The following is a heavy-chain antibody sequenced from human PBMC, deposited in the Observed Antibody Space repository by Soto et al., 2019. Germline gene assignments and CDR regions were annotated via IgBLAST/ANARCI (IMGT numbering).Heavy chain of an antibody. CDR2: IYWDDDK. V-gene: IGHV2-5*02. J-gene: IGHJ5*02. CDR3: AHIPNYYQYDWFDP. CDR1: GFSLTTRGVG. Sequence: SGPTLVNPTQTLTLTGTFSGFSLTTRGVGVGWIRQPPGKALECLALIYWDDDKRYSPSLQSRLSITKDTSKNQVVLTMTNVDPVDTATYYCAHIPNYYQYDWFDPWGQGTLVTVS. D-gene: IGHD3-16*01.